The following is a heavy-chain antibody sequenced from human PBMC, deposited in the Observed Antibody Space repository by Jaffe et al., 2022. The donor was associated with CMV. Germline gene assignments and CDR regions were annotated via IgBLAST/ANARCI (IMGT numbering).Heavy chain of an antibody. CDR1: GFTVSSNY. Sequence: EVQLVESGGGLIQPGGSLRLSCAASGFTVSSNYMSWVRQAPGKGLEWVSVIYSGGSTYYADSVKGRFTISRDNSKNTLYLQMNSLRAEDTAVYYCARDVSRDGYNQNWFDPWGQGTLVTVSS. V-gene: IGHV3-53*01. D-gene: IGHD5-12*01. CDR3: ARDVSRDGYNQNWFDP. CDR2: IYSGGST. J-gene: IGHJ5*02.